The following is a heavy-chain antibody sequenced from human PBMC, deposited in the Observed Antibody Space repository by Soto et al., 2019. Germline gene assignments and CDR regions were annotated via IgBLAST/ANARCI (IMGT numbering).Heavy chain of an antibody. J-gene: IGHJ4*02. CDR2: ISYDGSNK. V-gene: IGHV3-30-3*01. Sequence: ESGGGVVQPGRSLRLSCAASGFTFSSYAMHWVRQAPGKGLEWVAVISYDGSNKYYADSVKGRFTISRDNSKNTLYLQMNSLRAEDTAVYYCARDFAAAGIKYYFDYWGQGTLVTVSS. CDR1: GFTFSSYA. CDR3: ARDFAAAGIKYYFDY. D-gene: IGHD6-13*01.